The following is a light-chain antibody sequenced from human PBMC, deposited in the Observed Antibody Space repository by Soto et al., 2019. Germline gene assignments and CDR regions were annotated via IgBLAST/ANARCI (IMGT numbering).Light chain of an antibody. CDR2: AAS. J-gene: IGKJ5*01. CDR1: QGINNY. Sequence: DIQLTQSPSFLSACVVDRVTITFRASQGINNYLAWYQQKPGKAPNLLIYAASTLQSGVPSRFSGSGSGTEFTLTISSLRPEDFATYYCQKLNSFPITFGQGKRRAIK. V-gene: IGKV1-9*01. CDR3: QKLNSFPIT.